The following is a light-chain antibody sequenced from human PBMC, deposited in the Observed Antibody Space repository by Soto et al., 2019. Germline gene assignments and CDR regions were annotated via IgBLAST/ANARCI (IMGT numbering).Light chain of an antibody. CDR1: QSVGSS. J-gene: IGKJ1*01. V-gene: IGKV3-11*01. CDR2: DAS. CDR3: LQRGDWPPLT. Sequence: EIVLTQSPATLSLSPGERATLSCSASQSVGSSLAWYQQKPGQAPRLLIYDASNRATGIPARFSGSGSGTDFTLTISSLESEDFAVNYCLQRGDWPPLTFGQGTKVEIK.